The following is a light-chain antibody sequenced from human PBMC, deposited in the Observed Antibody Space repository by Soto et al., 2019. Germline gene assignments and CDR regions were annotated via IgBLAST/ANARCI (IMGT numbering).Light chain of an antibody. CDR2: SAA. V-gene: IGKV1-8*01. J-gene: IGKJ2*01. Sequence: AIRMTQSPSSFSASTGDRVTITCRASQGISSYLSWYQQKPGQAPKLLIYSAATLQRGAPSRFSASGSGTDFTLTISRLQSEDFATYYCQQDLRYPYTFGQGTKLEI. CDR1: QGISSY. CDR3: QQDLRYPYT.